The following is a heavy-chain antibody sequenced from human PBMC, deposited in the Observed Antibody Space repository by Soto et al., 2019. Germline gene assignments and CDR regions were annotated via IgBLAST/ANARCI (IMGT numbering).Heavy chain of an antibody. CDR2: IIPIFGTA. J-gene: IGHJ6*02. D-gene: IGHD3-3*01. CDR3: ARGGTIFGVVLYYYYGMDV. Sequence: QVQLVQSGAEVKKPGSSVKVSCKASGGTFSSYAISWVRQAPGQGIEWMGGIIPIFGTANYAQKFQGRVTITADESTSTAYMELSSLRSEDTAVYYCARGGTIFGVVLYYYYGMDVWGQGTTVTVSS. CDR1: GGTFSSYA. V-gene: IGHV1-69*01.